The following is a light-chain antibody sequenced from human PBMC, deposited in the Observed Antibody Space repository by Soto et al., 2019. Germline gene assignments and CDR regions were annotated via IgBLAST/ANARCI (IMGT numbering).Light chain of an antibody. CDR2: EVS. V-gene: IGLV2-14*01. Sequence: QSALTQPASVSGSPGQSITIACTGTNSDVGGYNYVSWYQQYPGKAPKLLVYEVSNRPSGVSNRFSGSKSGNTASLTISGLQAEDEAEYYCCSYVGATTYVFGSGTKVTVL. CDR1: NSDVGGYNY. CDR3: CSYVGATTYV. J-gene: IGLJ1*01.